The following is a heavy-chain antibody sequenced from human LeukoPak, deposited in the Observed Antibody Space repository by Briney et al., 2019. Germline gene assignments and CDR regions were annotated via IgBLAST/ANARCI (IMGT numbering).Heavy chain of an antibody. J-gene: IGHJ3*02. CDR3: AKYYDFWSGPGAFDI. V-gene: IGHV3-30-3*01. D-gene: IGHD3-3*01. Sequence: PGRSLRLSCAASGFTFSSYAMHWVRQAPGKGLEWVAVISYDGSNKYYADSVKGRFTISRDNSKNTLYLQMNSLRAEDTAVYYCAKYYDFWSGPGAFDIWGQGTMVTVSS. CDR1: GFTFSSYA. CDR2: ISYDGSNK.